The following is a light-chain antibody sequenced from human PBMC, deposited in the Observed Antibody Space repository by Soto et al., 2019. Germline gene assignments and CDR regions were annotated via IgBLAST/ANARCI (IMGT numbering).Light chain of an antibody. CDR2: DGS. Sequence: DIQMTQSPSTLSASVGDRVTITCRASQSISSRLAWHQQKPGKAPKLLIYDGSSLESGVPSRFSGSGSGKEFPLTITSLQPDDFATYYCQQYNTYSYTFGQGTKLEIK. V-gene: IGKV1-5*01. CDR3: QQYNTYSYT. J-gene: IGKJ2*01. CDR1: QSISSR.